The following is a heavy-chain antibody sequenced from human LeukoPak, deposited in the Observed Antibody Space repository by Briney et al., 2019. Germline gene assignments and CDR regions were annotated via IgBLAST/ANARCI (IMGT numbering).Heavy chain of an antibody. Sequence: GGSLRLSCAASGFTFSGYWMHWVRQAPGKGLEWVSRINIDGATTNYADSVKGRFTISRDNAKNTLHLQMNSLRADDTAVYYCVRGAVGTGVWFDPWGQGTLITVSS. CDR2: INIDGATT. CDR1: GFTFSGYW. CDR3: VRGAVGTGVWFDP. D-gene: IGHD1-26*01. V-gene: IGHV3-74*01. J-gene: IGHJ5*02.